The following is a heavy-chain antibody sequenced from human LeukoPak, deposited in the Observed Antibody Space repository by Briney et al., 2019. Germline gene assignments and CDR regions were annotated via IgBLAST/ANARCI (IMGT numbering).Heavy chain of an antibody. J-gene: IGHJ4*02. Sequence: GGSLRLSCAASGFSFRSYAMTWVRQAPGKGLEWVSAIGGSESSTYYADSVKGRLTISRDNAKNSLYLQMNSLRAEDTALYYCAKDIFTMVRGVVDYWGQGTLVTVSS. D-gene: IGHD3-10*01. CDR1: GFSFRSYA. CDR3: AKDIFTMVRGVVDY. CDR2: IGGSESST. V-gene: IGHV3-23*01.